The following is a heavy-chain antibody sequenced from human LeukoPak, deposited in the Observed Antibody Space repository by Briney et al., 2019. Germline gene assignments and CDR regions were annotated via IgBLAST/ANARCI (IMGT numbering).Heavy chain of an antibody. J-gene: IGHJ4*02. Sequence: GGSLRLSRAASGFIFRTYSMNWVRQAPGKGLEGVSYIRSSSSSTIYYADSVKGRFSISRDNAKNSQYLQMNSLRDEDTAVYYCARDGLVGAPFDYWGQGTLVTVSS. CDR3: ARDGLVGAPFDY. CDR1: GFIFRTYS. V-gene: IGHV3-48*02. CDR2: IRSSSSSTI. D-gene: IGHD1-26*01.